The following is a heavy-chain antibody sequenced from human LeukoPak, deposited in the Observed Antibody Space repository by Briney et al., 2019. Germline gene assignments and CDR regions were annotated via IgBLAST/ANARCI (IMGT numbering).Heavy chain of an antibody. Sequence: ASVKVSCKASGYMFTSYAISWVRQAPGQGREWMGWISAYNGKTNYAQNLQGRGTMTTNASTSTAYMELRSLRSYDTAVYYCARNPYYDSSGYYVYWGQGTLVTVSS. CDR1: GYMFTSYA. CDR2: ISAYNGKT. CDR3: ARNPYYDSSGYYVY. V-gene: IGHV1-18*01. D-gene: IGHD3-22*01. J-gene: IGHJ4*02.